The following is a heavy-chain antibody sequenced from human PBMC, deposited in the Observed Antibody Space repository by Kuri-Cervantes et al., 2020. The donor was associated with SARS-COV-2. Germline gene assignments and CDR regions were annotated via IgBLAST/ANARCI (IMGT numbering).Heavy chain of an antibody. CDR3: ARDASYSGSYGSFQH. D-gene: IGHD1-26*01. Sequence: GGSLRLSCSASGFTFSSSWMHWVCQAPEKGLEWVADIKCDGSEKYYVDSVKGRLTISRDNSKNTLYLQMNTLKTEDTAMFYCARDASYSGSYGSFQHWGQGTLVTVSS. V-gene: IGHV3-52*01. J-gene: IGHJ1*01. CDR2: IKCDGSEK. CDR1: GFTFSSSW.